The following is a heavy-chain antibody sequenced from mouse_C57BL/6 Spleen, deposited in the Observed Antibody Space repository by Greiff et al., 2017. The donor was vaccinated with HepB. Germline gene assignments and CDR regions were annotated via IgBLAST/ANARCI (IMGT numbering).Heavy chain of an antibody. CDR2: ISSGSSTI. CDR3: ARPLYARGAMDY. V-gene: IGHV5-17*01. Sequence: EVKLMESGGGLVKPGGSLKLSCAASGFTFSDYGMHWVRQAPEKGLEWVAYISSGSSTIYYADTVKGRFTISRDNAKNTLFLQMTSLRSEDTAMYYCARPLYARGAMDYWGQGTSVTVSS. CDR1: GFTFSDYG. J-gene: IGHJ4*01. D-gene: IGHD3-3*01.